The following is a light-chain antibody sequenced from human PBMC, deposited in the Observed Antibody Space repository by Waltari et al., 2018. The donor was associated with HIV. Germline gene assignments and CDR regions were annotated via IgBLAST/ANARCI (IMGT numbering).Light chain of an antibody. CDR3: QQNYFTSWS. Sequence: DIQMTQSPSSLSASVGDRVTIACRASQSISTYLNWYQLKPGKVPKLLISAASTLQSGVPSRFSGSGSGTDFTLTLSSLQPEDFATYYCQQNYFTSWSFGQGTTVDI. CDR2: AAS. V-gene: IGKV1-39*01. CDR1: QSISTY. J-gene: IGKJ1*01.